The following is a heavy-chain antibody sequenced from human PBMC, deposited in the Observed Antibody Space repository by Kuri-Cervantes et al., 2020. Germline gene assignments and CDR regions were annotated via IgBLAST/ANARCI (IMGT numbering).Heavy chain of an antibody. J-gene: IGHJ4*02. CDR1: GGSISSYY. V-gene: IGHV4-59*01. CDR2: IYPGQNN. D-gene: IGHD2-21*01. CDR3: ATYFVGVGGRGN. Sequence: ESLKISCTVSGGSISSYYWSWIRQPPGKKLEWIGCIYPGQNNRYNPSLQSRVAISVDTSKNQFSLNLSSVTAADTAVYYCATYFVGVGGRGNWGQGILVTVSS.